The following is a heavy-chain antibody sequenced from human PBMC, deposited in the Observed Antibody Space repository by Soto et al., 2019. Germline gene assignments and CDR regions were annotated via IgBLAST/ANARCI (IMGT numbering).Heavy chain of an antibody. CDR1: GFPFINYA. Sequence: GGSLRLSCAASGFPFINYAMSWVRQAPGKGLEWVSAISGSGGSTYYADSVNGRFTISRDNTKNTPYLQMNSLRADDTAVYYCAKVHYYDGSGSYHYYGMDVWGQGTTVTVSS. CDR2: ISGSGGST. J-gene: IGHJ6*02. D-gene: IGHD3-22*01. V-gene: IGHV3-23*01. CDR3: AKVHYYDGSGSYHYYGMDV.